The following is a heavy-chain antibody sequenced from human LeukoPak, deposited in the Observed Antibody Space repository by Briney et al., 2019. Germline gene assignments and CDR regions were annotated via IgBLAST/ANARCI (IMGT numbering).Heavy chain of an antibody. CDR1: GGSFSGYY. J-gene: IGHJ5*02. CDR3: ARLVSILRTTMIVVAENWFDP. V-gene: IGHV4-34*01. Sequence: SETLSLTCAVYGGSFSGYYWSWIRQPPGKGLEWIGEINHSGSTNYNPSLKSRVTISVDTSKNQFSLKLSSVTAADTAVYYCARLVSILRTTMIVVAENWFDPWGQGTLVTVSS. CDR2: INHSGST. D-gene: IGHD3-22*01.